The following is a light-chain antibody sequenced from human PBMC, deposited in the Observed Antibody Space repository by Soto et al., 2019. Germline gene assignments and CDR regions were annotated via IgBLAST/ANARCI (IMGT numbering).Light chain of an antibody. Sequence: QSVLTQPPSASGSPGQSVTISCTGTSSDVGVYNYVSWYQQHPGKAPKLMIYEVSKRPSGVPDRFSGSKSGNTASLTVSGLQAEDEADYYCSSYAGIDNFVVFGGGTKVTVL. V-gene: IGLV2-8*01. J-gene: IGLJ2*01. CDR1: SSDVGVYNY. CDR2: EVS. CDR3: SSYAGIDNFVV.